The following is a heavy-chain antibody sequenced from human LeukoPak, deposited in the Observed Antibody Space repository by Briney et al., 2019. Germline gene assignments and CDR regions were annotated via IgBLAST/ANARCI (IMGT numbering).Heavy chain of an antibody. CDR3: LREGYYDTSGPFSGYFDF. Sequence: GGSLRLSCAGSGFIFKDYVIHWARQAPGKGLEWVAVISSDSNTRIYAHSVEGRFTISRDNSKNTVYLQLSGLRVEDTAVYYCLREGYYDTSGPFSGYFDFWGQGDLVTVSS. J-gene: IGHJ4*02. CDR1: GFIFKDYV. CDR2: ISSDSNTR. D-gene: IGHD3-22*01. V-gene: IGHV3-30*04.